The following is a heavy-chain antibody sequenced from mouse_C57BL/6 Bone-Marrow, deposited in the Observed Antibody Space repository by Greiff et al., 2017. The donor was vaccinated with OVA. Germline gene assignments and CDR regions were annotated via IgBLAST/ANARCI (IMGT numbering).Heavy chain of an antibody. D-gene: IGHD3-3*01. CDR2: ISDGGSYT. Sequence: DVQLVESGGGLVKPGGSLKLSCAASGFTFSSYAMSWVRQTPEKRLEWVATISDGGSYTYYPDNVKGRFTISRDNAKNNLYLQMSHLKSEDTAMYYCARDCGTGFAYWGQGTLVTVSA. V-gene: IGHV5-4*01. CDR1: GFTFSSYA. J-gene: IGHJ3*01. CDR3: ARDCGTGFAY.